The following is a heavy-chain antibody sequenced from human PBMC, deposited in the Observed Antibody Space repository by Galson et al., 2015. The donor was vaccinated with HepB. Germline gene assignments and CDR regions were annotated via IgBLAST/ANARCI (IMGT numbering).Heavy chain of an antibody. CDR3: ARDHGGIAATPRFDY. V-gene: IGHV3-30*04. CDR1: GFTFSSYA. Sequence: SLRLSCAASGFTFSSYAMHWVRQAPGKGLKWVAVISYDGSNKYYADSVKGRFTISRDNSKNTLYLQMNSLRAEDTAVYYCARDHGGIAATPRFDYWGQGTLVTVSS. CDR2: ISYDGSNK. D-gene: IGHD6-13*01. J-gene: IGHJ4*02.